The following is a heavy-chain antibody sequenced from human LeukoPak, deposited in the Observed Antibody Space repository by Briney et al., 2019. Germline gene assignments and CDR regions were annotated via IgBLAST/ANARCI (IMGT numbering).Heavy chain of an antibody. CDR1: GAPIYSGSYF. J-gene: IGHJ4*02. Sequence: SETLSLTCTVSGAPIYSGSYFWSWSRQPAGKGLEWIGRIYSTGSTNYNPSLKSRVTISVDTSEKNFSLHLTSVTAADSAVYYCARAPTYPTFDYWGQGIVVTVSS. CDR3: ARAPTYPTFDY. V-gene: IGHV4-61*02. CDR2: IYSTGST.